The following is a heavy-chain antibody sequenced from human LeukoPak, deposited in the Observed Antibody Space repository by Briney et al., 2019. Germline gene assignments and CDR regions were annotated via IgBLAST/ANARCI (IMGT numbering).Heavy chain of an antibody. V-gene: IGHV3-23*01. CDR2: ISGSGGST. CDR3: AIDGDWENY. Sequence: PGGSLRLSCAASGFTFSSYAMSWVRQAPGKGLEWVSGISGSGGSTYYGDSVKGRFTISRDNSKNTLYLQMNSLRAEDTAVYYCAIDGDWENYWGQGTLVTVSS. J-gene: IGHJ4*02. CDR1: GFTFSSYA. D-gene: IGHD4-17*01.